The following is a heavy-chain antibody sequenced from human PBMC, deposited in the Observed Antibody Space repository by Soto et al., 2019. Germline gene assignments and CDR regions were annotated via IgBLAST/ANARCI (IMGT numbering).Heavy chain of an antibody. Sequence: RGCSIRLCCAACGFNLRSLRMDWVGQNPGEGLEWVSSIGGTTRFIYYADSVKGRFTISRDNAKNSLYLQMNSLRAEDTAVYYCARVAEGGTGPFDYYYGMDVWGQGTTVTVSS. D-gene: IGHD2-15*01. V-gene: IGHV3-21*01. CDR1: GFNLRSLR. CDR2: IGGTTRFI. CDR3: ARVAEGGTGPFDYYYGMDV. J-gene: IGHJ6*02.